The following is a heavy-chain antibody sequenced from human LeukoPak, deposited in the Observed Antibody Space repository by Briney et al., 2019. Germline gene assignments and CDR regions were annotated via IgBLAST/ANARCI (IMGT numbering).Heavy chain of an antibody. CDR3: ARDRYGDGFAHLDY. Sequence: GASVNVSCKASGYXFTSYAIHWVRQAPGQGLEWMGLITSSGGTNYPQKFQCRVAITWDTSITTAYMDLSRLTSDDTAVYYCARDRYGDGFAHLDYWGQGALVTVSS. J-gene: IGHJ4*02. CDR1: GYXFTSYA. D-gene: IGHD5-24*01. CDR2: ITSSGGT. V-gene: IGHV1-2*02.